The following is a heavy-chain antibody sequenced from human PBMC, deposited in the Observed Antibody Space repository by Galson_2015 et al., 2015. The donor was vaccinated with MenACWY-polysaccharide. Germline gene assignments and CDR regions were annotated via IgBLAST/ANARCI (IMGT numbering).Heavy chain of an antibody. CDR3: ARERSTVIAVSNVGCFYYDY. D-gene: IGHD2-21*01. CDR1: GFDFSRYG. Sequence: LILSCAASGFDFSRYGLHWGRQAPGEGLEWWAVISYDGSTKEYADSVKGRCTISRDNAQNSLVLLLRSLSVEDTAVYYCARERSTVIAVSNVGCFYYDYWGPGTLVAVSS. CDR2: ISYDGSTK. J-gene: IGHJ4*02. V-gene: IGHV3-30*03.